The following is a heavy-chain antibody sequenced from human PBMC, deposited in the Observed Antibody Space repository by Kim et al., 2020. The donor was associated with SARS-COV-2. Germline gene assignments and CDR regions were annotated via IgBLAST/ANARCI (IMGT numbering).Heavy chain of an antibody. D-gene: IGHD3-10*01. CDR3: AREIYGLGMGFDP. CDR2: INTDGSST. Sequence: GGSLRLSCAASGFTFSNYWMHWVRQAPGKRLVWVSRINTDGSSTNYADSVKGRFTISRDNAKNTLYLQMNSLRAEDTAVYYCAREIYGLGMGFDPCGQGTLVTVSS. CDR1: GFTFSNYW. V-gene: IGHV3-74*01. J-gene: IGHJ5*02.